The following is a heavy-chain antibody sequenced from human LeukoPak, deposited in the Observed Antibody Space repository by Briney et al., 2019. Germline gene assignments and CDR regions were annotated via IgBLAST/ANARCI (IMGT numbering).Heavy chain of an antibody. CDR2: ISAYYGNT. CDR1: GYTFTSYG. CDR3: ARDHTYYYDSSGYPPAGAFDI. Sequence: GASVKVSCKASGYTFTSYGISWVRQAPGQGLEWMGWISAYYGNTNYAQKLQGRVTITTDTSTSTDYLELRSLRSDDTAVYYCARDHTYYYDSSGYPPAGAFDIWGQGTMVTVSS. J-gene: IGHJ3*02. D-gene: IGHD3-22*01. V-gene: IGHV1-18*01.